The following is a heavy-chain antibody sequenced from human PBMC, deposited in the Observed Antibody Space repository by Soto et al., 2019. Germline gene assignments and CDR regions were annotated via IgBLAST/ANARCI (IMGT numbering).Heavy chain of an antibody. CDR2: ISGSGGST. Sequence: GGSLRLSCAASGFTFSSYAMSWVRQAPGKGLEWVSAISGSGGSTYYADSVKGRFTISRDNSKKSLYLQMNSLRAEDTALYYCAREPQGIAAALDYWGQGTLVTAPQ. V-gene: IGHV3-23*01. CDR3: AREPQGIAAALDY. J-gene: IGHJ4*02. D-gene: IGHD6-13*01. CDR1: GFTFSSYA.